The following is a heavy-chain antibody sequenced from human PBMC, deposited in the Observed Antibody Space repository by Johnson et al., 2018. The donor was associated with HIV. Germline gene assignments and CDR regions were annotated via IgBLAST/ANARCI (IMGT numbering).Heavy chain of an antibody. J-gene: IGHJ3*02. CDR3: AREPSGCSGGSCYSWGSFDI. CDR2: INWNSGRT. CDR1: GFIFDDYG. Sequence: VQLVESGGGVVRPGGSLRLSCAASGFIFDDYGMTWVRQAPGKGLEWVSGINWNSGRTGYADSVKGRFTISRDNAKKVLYLQMNSLRAEDTALYYCAREPSGCSGGSCYSWGSFDIWGQGTMVTVSS. D-gene: IGHD2-15*01. V-gene: IGHV3-20*04.